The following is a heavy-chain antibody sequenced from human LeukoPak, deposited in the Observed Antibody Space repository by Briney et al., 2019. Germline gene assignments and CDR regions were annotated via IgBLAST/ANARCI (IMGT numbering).Heavy chain of an antibody. CDR1: GGSISSGGYY. Sequence: SQTLSLTCTVSGGSISSGGYYWSWIRQPPGKGLEWIGYIYHSGSTYYNPSLKSRVTISVDRSKNQFSLKLSSVTAADTAVYYCAREGVRHDQHCSSTSCQYYYYYYYMDVWGKGTTVTVSS. J-gene: IGHJ6*03. V-gene: IGHV4-30-2*01. CDR3: AREGVRHDQHCSSTSCQYYYYYYYMDV. CDR2: IYHSGST. D-gene: IGHD2-2*01.